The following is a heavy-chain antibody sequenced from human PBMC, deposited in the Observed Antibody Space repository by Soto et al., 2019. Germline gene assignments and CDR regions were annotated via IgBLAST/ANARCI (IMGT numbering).Heavy chain of an antibody. Sequence: EVQLVESGGGLVQPGGSLRLACAASGFSVSDNYMNWVRQAPGKGLEWVSVIFSGGSTYYADSVKGRFTISRHNSENTLYLQMSRLRVEDTAVYYCKARDYWVRGTLVTVSS. CDR1: GFSVSDNY. J-gene: IGHJ4*02. CDR3: KARDY. V-gene: IGHV3-53*04. CDR2: IFSGGST.